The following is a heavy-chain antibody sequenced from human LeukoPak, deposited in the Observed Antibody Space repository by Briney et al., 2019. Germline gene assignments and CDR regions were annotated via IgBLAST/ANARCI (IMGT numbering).Heavy chain of an antibody. Sequence: PSETLSLTCAVYGGSFSDYYWSWIRQSPGKALAWIAEITHSGSTNYNPSLKSRVTISVDTSKNQFSLKLSSVTAADTAVYYCARVYSSSWYQFDYWGQGTLVTVSS. CDR2: ITHSGST. J-gene: IGHJ4*02. V-gene: IGHV4-34*01. CDR3: ARVYSSSWYQFDY. CDR1: GGSFSDYY. D-gene: IGHD6-13*01.